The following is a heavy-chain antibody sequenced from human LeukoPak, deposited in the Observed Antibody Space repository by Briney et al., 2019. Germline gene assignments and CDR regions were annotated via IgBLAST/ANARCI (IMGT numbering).Heavy chain of an antibody. V-gene: IGHV3-23*01. J-gene: IGHJ4*02. CDR2: ISGSGGST. CDR3: ARDVNYDHHY. CDR1: GFTFSSYA. Sequence: PGGSLRLSCAASGFTFSSYAMSWVRQAPGKGLEWVSAISGSGGSTYYADSVKGRFTISRDNSKNTVSLQMDSLRAEDTAVYYCARDVNYDHHYWGRGTLVTVSS. D-gene: IGHD4-11*01.